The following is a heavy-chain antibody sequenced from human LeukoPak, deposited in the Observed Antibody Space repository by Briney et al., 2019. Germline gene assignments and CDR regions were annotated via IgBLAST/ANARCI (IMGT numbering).Heavy chain of an antibody. CDR3: ARPPIPYNWNDLDYYMDV. V-gene: IGHV1-2*02. D-gene: IGHD1-20*01. CDR2: INPNSGGT. CDR1: GYTFTGYY. J-gene: IGHJ6*03. Sequence: ASVKVSCKASGYTFTGYYMHWVRQAPGKGLEWMGCINPNSGGTNYAQKFQGRVTMTRDTSISTAYMELSRLRSDDTAVYYCARPPIPYNWNDLDYYMDVWGKGTTVTVSS.